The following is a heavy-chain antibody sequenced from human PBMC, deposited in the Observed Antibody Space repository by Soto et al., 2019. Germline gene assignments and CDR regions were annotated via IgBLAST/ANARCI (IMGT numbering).Heavy chain of an antibody. J-gene: IGHJ6*03. V-gene: IGHV3-48*01. Sequence: GGSLRLSCAASGFTFSSYSMNWVRQAPGKGLEWVSYISSSSSTIYYADSVKGRFTISRDNAKNSLYLQMNSLRAEDTAVYYCARGVPAAILYYYYYMDVWGKGTTVTVSS. CDR1: GFTFSSYS. CDR3: ARGVPAAILYYYYYMDV. CDR2: ISSSSSTI. D-gene: IGHD2-2*02.